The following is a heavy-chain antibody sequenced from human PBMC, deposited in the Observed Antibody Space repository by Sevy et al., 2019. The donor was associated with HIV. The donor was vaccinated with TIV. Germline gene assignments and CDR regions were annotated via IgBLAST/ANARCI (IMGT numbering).Heavy chain of an antibody. CDR1: GFPVSSSY. CDR2: FYRSNKT. J-gene: IGHJ6*02. CDR3: ARDKNGHYYGLDV. Sequence: GGSLRLSCAVSGFPVSSSYMNWVRQAPGKGLEWVSVFYRSNKTDYADSVKGRFTISRDNSKNTLYLQMHSLGAEDTAGYFCARDKNGHYYGLDVWGQGTTVTVSS. V-gene: IGHV3-53*01. D-gene: IGHD2-8*01.